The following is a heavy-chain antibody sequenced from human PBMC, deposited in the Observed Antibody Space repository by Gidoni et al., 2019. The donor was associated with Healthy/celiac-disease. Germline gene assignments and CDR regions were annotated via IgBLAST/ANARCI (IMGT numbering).Heavy chain of an antibody. J-gene: IGHJ4*02. CDR3: ARDPLGYCSSTSCCGY. V-gene: IGHV3-53*04. D-gene: IGHD2-2*01. CDR2: IYSGGST. Sequence: EVQLVESGGGLVQPGGSLRLSCAASGFTVSSNYMSWVRQAPGKGLEWVSVIYSGGSTYYADSVKGRFTISRHNSKNTLYLQMNSLRAEDTAVYYCARDPLGYCSSTSCCGYWGQGTLVTVSS. CDR1: GFTVSSNY.